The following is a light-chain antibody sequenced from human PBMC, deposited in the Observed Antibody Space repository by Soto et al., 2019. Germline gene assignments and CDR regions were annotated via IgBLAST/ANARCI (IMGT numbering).Light chain of an antibody. Sequence: QSALTQPASVSGSLGQSITISCTGTSRDVGAYNYVSWYQQHPCKVPKLMIYEVNNRPSGVSNRFSGSKSANTASLTISGLQADDEADYYCSSFTSSSTQVFGGGTKLTVL. J-gene: IGLJ3*02. CDR1: SRDVGAYNY. V-gene: IGLV2-14*01. CDR2: EVN. CDR3: SSFTSSSTQV.